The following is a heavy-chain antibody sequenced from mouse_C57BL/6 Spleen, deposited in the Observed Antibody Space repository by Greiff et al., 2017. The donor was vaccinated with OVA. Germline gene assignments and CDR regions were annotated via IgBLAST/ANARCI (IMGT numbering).Heavy chain of an antibody. D-gene: IGHD2-5*01. CDR2: IHPNSGST. J-gene: IGHJ1*03. CDR3: ARAPYSNYGYFDV. Sequence: QVQLKQPGAELVKPGASVKLSCKASGYTFTSYWMHWVKQRPGQGLEWIGMIHPNSGSTNYNEKFKSKATLTVDKSSSTAYMQLSSLTSEDSAVYYCARAPYSNYGYFDVWGTGTTVTVSS. V-gene: IGHV1-64*01. CDR1: GYTFTSYW.